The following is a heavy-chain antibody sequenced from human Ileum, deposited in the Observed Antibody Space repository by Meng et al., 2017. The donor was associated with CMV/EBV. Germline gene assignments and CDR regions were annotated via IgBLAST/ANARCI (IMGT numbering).Heavy chain of an antibody. V-gene: IGHV3-74*01. CDR1: GFTFSSYW. CDR2: INSDGSST. J-gene: IGHJ4*02. Sequence: GESLKISCAASGFTFSSYWMHWVRQAPGKGLVWVSRINSDGSSTSYADSVKGRFTISRDNAKNTLYLQMNSLRAEDTAVYYCARDYDFWSGYPGSYWGQGTLVTVSS. D-gene: IGHD3-3*01. CDR3: ARDYDFWSGYPGSY.